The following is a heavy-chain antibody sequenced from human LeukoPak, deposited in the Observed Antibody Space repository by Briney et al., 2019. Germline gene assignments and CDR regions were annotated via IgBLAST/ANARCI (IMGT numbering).Heavy chain of an antibody. CDR3: ARDSCSGGSCYSYTDY. J-gene: IGHJ4*02. Sequence: QPGGSLRLSCAASGFTFSSYAMHWVRQAPGKGLEWVAVISYDGSNKYYADSVKGRFTISRDNSKNTLYLQMNSLGAEDTAVYYCARDSCSGGSCYSYTDYWGQGTLVTVSS. CDR1: GFTFSSYA. CDR2: ISYDGSNK. V-gene: IGHV3-30*04. D-gene: IGHD2-15*01.